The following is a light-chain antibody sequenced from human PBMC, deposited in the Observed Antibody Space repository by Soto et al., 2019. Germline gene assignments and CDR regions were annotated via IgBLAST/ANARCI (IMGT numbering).Light chain of an antibody. Sequence: EIVLTQSPGTLSLSPGERATLSCRASQSVTNNYLAWYQHKPGQAPRLLIYAASSRATGTPDRFSGSGSGTDFTLTISRLEPEDFTVYFCQQYGSSPWTFGQGTKVEIK. J-gene: IGKJ1*01. CDR1: QSVTNNY. CDR3: QQYGSSPWT. V-gene: IGKV3-20*01. CDR2: AAS.